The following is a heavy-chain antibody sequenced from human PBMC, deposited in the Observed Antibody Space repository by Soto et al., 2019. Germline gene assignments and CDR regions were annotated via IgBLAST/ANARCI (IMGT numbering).Heavy chain of an antibody. J-gene: IGHJ4*02. D-gene: IGHD1-7*01. CDR3: ARDESEGKLSSY. CDR2: INPSGSST. CDR1: GYTFTSYY. V-gene: IGHV1-46*01. Sequence: ASVKVSCKASGYTFTSYYMHWVRQAPGQGLEWMGIINPSGSSTSYAQKFQGRVTMTRDTSTSTVYMELSSLRSEDTAVYYCARDESEGKLSSYWGQGTLVTVSS.